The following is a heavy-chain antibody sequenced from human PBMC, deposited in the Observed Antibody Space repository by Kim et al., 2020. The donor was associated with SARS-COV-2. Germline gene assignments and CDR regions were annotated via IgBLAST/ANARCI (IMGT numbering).Heavy chain of an antibody. Sequence: GGSLRLSCVASGFTFSSYEMDWVRQAPGKGLEWVSYITSSGSTIYYADSVKGRFTISRDNAKNSLYLQMNSLRAEDTAVYYCARGGIATALYNWFDPWGRGTLVTVSS. D-gene: IGHD6-13*01. CDR2: ITSSGSTI. CDR1: GFTFSSYE. CDR3: ARGGIATALYNWFDP. V-gene: IGHV3-48*03. J-gene: IGHJ5*02.